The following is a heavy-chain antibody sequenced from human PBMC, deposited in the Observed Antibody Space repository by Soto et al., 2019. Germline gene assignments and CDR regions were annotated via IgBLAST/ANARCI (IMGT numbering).Heavy chain of an antibody. CDR3: ARRGGLLWFGESSWWFDP. D-gene: IGHD3-10*01. CDR1: GFSLSNARMG. Sequence: QVTLKESGPVLVKPTETLTLTCTVSGFSLSNARMGVSWIRQPPGKALEWLAHIFSNDEKSYSTSLKSRLTSTKDPSKGQVVLNRTNMDPVDTATYYCARRGGLLWFGESSWWFDPWGQGTLVTVSS. CDR2: IFSNDEK. J-gene: IGHJ5*02. V-gene: IGHV2-26*01.